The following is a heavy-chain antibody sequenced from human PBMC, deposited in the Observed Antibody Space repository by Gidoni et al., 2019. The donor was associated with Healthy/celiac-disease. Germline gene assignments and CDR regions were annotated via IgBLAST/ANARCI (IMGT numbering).Heavy chain of an antibody. V-gene: IGHV1-2*02. CDR1: GYTFTCYY. CDR3: ARGRLRDYDILTGYSRGAFDI. Sequence: QVQLVQSGAEVNKPGASFNVSCKASGYTFTCYYLHWVRQAPGQGLEWMGWINPNSGCTNYAQKFQGRVTMTRDTSISTAYMELSRLRSDDTAVYYCARGRLRDYDILTGYSRGAFDIWGQGTMVTVSS. J-gene: IGHJ3*02. CDR2: INPNSGCT. D-gene: IGHD3-9*01.